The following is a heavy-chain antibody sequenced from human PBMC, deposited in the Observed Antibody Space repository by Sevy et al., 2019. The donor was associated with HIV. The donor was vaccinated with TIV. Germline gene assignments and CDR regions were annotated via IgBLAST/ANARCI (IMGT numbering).Heavy chain of an antibody. D-gene: IGHD6-13*01. J-gene: IGHJ6*02. CDR3: ARDLVNRQQLGYYYYGMDV. CDR1: GYTFTSYG. CDR2: ISAYNGNT. Sequence: ASVKVSCKASGYTFTSYGISWVRQAPGQGLEWMGWISAYNGNTNYAQRLQGRVTMNTDTSTSTAYMGLRSLKSDDTAVYYGARDLVNRQQLGYYYYGMDVWGQGTTVTVSS. V-gene: IGHV1-18*01.